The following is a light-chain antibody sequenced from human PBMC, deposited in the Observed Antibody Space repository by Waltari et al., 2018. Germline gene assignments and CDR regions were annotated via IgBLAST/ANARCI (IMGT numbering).Light chain of an antibody. J-gene: IGKJ2*01. CDR1: QSVGTW. CDR3: QQYSSFST. V-gene: IGKV1-5*03. Sequence: DIQMTQSPSTLSASVGDRVTISCRASQSVGTWLAWYQQKPGKAPKLLIYMASSLESGVPSRFSGSGSWTEFTLTISGLQPDDFATYSCQQYSSFSTFGQGTKV. CDR2: MAS.